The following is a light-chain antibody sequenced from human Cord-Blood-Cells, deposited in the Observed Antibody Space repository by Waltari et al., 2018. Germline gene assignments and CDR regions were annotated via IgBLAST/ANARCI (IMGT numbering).Light chain of an antibody. V-gene: IGLV2-11*01. CDR1: SSDVGGYNY. CDR2: DVS. Sequence: QSALTQPRSVSGSPGQSVTISCTGTSSDVGGYNYVSWYQQHPGKAPKLMIYDVSKRPSGVPDRFAGSKSRNSASLTISGLQAEDEADYYGCSYAGSYTWGFGGGTKLTVL. CDR3: CSYAGSYTWG. J-gene: IGLJ3*02.